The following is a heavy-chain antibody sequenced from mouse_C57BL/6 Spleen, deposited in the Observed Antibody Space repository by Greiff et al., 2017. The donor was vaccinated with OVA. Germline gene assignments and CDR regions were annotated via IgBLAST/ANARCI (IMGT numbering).Heavy chain of an antibody. V-gene: IGHV1-82*01. J-gene: IGHJ3*01. CDR2: IYPGDGDT. D-gene: IGHD2-3*01. CDR3: ARFYDDGLWFAY. Sequence: VQLVESGPELVKPGASVKISCKASGYAFSSSWMNWVKQRPGQGLEWIGLIYPGDGDTNYNGKFKGKATLTADKSSNTAYRHRSIMTSEYSSVYCGARFYDDGLWFAYWGQGTLVTVSA. CDR1: GYAFSSSW.